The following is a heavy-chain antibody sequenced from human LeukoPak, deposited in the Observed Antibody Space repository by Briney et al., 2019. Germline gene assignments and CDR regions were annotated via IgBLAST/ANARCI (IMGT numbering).Heavy chain of an antibody. CDR2: IRYDGSNK. CDR3: AKDDY. J-gene: IGHJ4*02. CDR1: GFTFNNYA. Sequence: HTGGSLRLSCAASGFTFNNYAMNWVRQAPGKGLEWVAFIRYDGSNKYYADSVKGRFTISRDNSKNTLYLQMNSLRAEDTAVYYCAKDDYWGQGTLVTVSS. V-gene: IGHV3-30*02.